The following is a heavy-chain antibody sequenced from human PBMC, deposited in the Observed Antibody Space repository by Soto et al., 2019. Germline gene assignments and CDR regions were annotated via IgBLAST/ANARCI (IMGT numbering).Heavy chain of an antibody. CDR3: ARGEQYSGRIFDY. J-gene: IGHJ4*01. CDR1: RDSVSSNSAG. D-gene: IGHD1-26*01. CDR2: TYYRSKWYY. V-gene: IGHV6-1*01. Sequence: SQTLSLPCAITRDSVSSNSAGWSWVRQSPSRGLEWLGRTYYRSKWYYEYAVSVRGRITINPDTSKNQYSLQLNSVTPEDTAVYFCARGEQYSGRIFDYWGQGTLVTVSS.